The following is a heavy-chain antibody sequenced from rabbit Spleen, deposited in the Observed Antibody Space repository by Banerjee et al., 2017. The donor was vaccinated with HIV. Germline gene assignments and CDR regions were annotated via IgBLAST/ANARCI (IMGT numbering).Heavy chain of an antibody. J-gene: IGHJ4*01. D-gene: IGHD1-1*01. V-gene: IGHV1S45*01. CDR2: INTATGKA. CDR3: ARGNVYGGSGGYPM. Sequence: QEQLEESGGGLVKPEGSLTLTCKASGFSFSDRDVMCWVRQAPGKGLEWIACINTATGKAVYASWAKGRFTISKTSSTTVTLQMTSLTAADTATYFCARGNVYGGSGGYPMWGPGTLVTVS. CDR1: GFSFSDRDV.